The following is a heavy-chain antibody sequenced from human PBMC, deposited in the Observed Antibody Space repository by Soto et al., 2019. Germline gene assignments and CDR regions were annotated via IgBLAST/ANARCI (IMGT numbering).Heavy chain of an antibody. Sequence: SETLSLTCTVSGGSISSSSYYWGWIRQPPGKGLEWIGSIYYSGSTYYNLSLKSRVTISVDTSKNQFSLKLSSVTAADTAVYYCARPYSGSYFTWGQGTLVTVSS. CDR3: ARPYSGSYFT. J-gene: IGHJ5*02. D-gene: IGHD1-26*01. V-gene: IGHV4-39*01. CDR1: GGSISSSSYY. CDR2: IYYSGST.